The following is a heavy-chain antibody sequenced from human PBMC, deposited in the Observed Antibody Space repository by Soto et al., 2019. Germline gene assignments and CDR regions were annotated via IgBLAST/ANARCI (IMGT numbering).Heavy chain of an antibody. D-gene: IGHD3-10*01. J-gene: IGHJ4*02. CDR3: ARDGYGSGNGNLVLPQLGLNYYFDY. CDR2: IYSGGST. V-gene: IGHV3-66*01. Sequence: GSLRLSCAASGFTVRSNYMSWVRQAPGKGLEWVSVIYSGGSTYYADSVKGRFTISRDNSKNTLYLQMNSLRAEDTAVYYCARDGYGSGNGNLVLPQLGLNYYFDYWGQGTLVTVSS. CDR1: GFTVRSNY.